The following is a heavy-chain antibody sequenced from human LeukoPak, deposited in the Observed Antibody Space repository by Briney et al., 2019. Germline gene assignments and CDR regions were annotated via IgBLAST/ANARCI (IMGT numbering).Heavy chain of an antibody. CDR1: GYTLTELS. Sequence: ASVKVSCKVSGYTLTELSMHWVRQAPGKGLEWMGGFDPEDGETIYAQKFQGRVTMTEDTSTDTAYMELSSLRSEDTAVYYCATKPYYDFWSGYWGELWGQGTMVTVSS. D-gene: IGHD3-3*01. CDR2: FDPEDGET. CDR3: ATKPYYDFWSGYWGEL. V-gene: IGHV1-24*01. J-gene: IGHJ3*01.